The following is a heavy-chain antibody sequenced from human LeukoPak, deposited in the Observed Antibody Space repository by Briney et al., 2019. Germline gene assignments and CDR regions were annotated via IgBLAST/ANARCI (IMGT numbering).Heavy chain of an antibody. D-gene: IGHD1-26*01. V-gene: IGHV4-59*08. J-gene: IGHJ4*02. CDR3: ARHDMDVAGGGLAYFDQ. Sequence: PSETLSLTCTVSGGSISRYYWSWLRQPPGKGLEWIGYIYYSGSTNYNPSLKSRVTMSVDTSKNQFSVKLSSVTTADTAVYYCARHDMDVAGGGLAYFDQWGQGTLVTVSS. CDR2: IYYSGST. CDR1: GGSISRYY.